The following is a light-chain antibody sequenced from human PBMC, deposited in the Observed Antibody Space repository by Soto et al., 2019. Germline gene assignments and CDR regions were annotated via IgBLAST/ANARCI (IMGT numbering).Light chain of an antibody. Sequence: EIVMTQSPATLSVSPGERATLSCRASQSISNNLAWYQHKPGQAPRLLIYGASTRATGIPAKFSGSGSGTEFTVTISSLQSEEFAVYYCQQYNGFPWTFGHGTKVEIK. V-gene: IGKV3-15*01. J-gene: IGKJ1*01. CDR2: GAS. CDR1: QSISNN. CDR3: QQYNGFPWT.